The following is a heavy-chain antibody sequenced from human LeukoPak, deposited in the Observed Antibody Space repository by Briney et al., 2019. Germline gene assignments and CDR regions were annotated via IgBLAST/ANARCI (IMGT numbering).Heavy chain of an antibody. CDR1: GFSFSSHA. V-gene: IGHV3-23*01. D-gene: IGHD1-1*01. Sequence: GGSPRLSCAASGFSFSSHAMCWVRQAPGKGLEWVSSIDISGGSTYYADSVQGRFTISRDNSKNTLYLQMNSLRAEDTALYYCANEVRPNDYWGQGTLVTVSS. J-gene: IGHJ4*02. CDR3: ANEVRPNDY. CDR2: IDISGGST.